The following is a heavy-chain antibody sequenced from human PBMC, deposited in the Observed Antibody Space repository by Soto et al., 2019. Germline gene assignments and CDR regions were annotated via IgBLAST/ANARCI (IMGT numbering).Heavy chain of an antibody. Sequence: PSETLSLTCTVSGGSISSSSYYWGWIRQPPGKGLEWIGSTYYSGSTYYNPSLKSRVTISVDTSKNQFSLKLSSVTAADTAVYYCARGLARALRSSPDAFDIWGQGTMVTVSS. J-gene: IGHJ3*02. CDR1: GGSISSSSYY. CDR3: ARGLARALRSSPDAFDI. D-gene: IGHD3-16*02. CDR2: TYYSGST. V-gene: IGHV4-39*01.